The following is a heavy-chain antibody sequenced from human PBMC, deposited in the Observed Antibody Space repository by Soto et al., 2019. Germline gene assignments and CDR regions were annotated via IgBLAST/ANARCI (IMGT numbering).Heavy chain of an antibody. J-gene: IGHJ5*02. Sequence: ASVKVSCKASGYTFTSYGISWVRQAPGQGLERMGWISAYNGNTNYAQKLQGRVTMTTDTSTSTAYMELRTLRSDDTAVYYCAREEGDYYGSGSLLWQVGWFDPWGQGTLVTVSS. CDR3: AREEGDYYGSGSLLWQVGWFDP. CDR1: GYTFTSYG. V-gene: IGHV1-18*01. CDR2: ISAYNGNT. D-gene: IGHD3-10*01.